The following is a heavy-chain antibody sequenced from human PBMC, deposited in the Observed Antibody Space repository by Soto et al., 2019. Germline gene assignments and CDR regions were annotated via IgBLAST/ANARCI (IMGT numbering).Heavy chain of an antibody. Sequence: SVNVSCKASGYTFTSYSISWVRQAPGQGLEWIGRIIPILGTANYAQKFQGRVTITADESTSTAYMELSSLRSEDTAVYYCARSALTQYYFDYWGQGTLVTVSS. D-gene: IGHD6-13*01. CDR1: GYTFTSYS. J-gene: IGHJ4*02. CDR2: IIPILGTA. V-gene: IGHV1-69*11. CDR3: ARSALTQYYFDY.